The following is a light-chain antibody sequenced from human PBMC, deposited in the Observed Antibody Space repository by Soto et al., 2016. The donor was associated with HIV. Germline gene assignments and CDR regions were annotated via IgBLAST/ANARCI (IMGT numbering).Light chain of an antibody. J-gene: IGLJ1*01. V-gene: IGLV3-1*01. CDR2: DDS. CDR3: QVWHSGGDNYV. Sequence: SHGLTQPPSVSVSPGQTVSITCSGDKLGDKYACWYQQKSGQAPLLVVYDDSDRPSGIPERFSGSNSGSAATLTISRVEAGDEADYYCQVWHSGGDNYVFGPGTKVTVL. CDR1: KLGDKY.